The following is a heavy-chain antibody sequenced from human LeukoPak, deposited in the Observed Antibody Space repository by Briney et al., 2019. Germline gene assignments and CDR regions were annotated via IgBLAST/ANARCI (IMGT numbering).Heavy chain of an antibody. Sequence: PSETLSLTCTVSGGSISSSCYYWGWIRQPPGKGLEWIGSIYYSGSTYYNPSLKSRVTISVDTSKNQFSLKLSSVTAADTAVYYCARHVAGLDYWGQGTLITVSS. CDR3: ARHVAGLDY. CDR1: GGSISSSCYY. V-gene: IGHV4-39*01. J-gene: IGHJ4*02. CDR2: IYYSGST.